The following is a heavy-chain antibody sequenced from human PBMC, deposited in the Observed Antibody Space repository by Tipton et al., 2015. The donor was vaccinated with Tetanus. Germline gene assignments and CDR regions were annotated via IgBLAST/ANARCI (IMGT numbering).Heavy chain of an antibody. Sequence: SLRLSCAASGFTFSSYGMHWVRQAPGKGLEWVAVIWNDGSNKYYADSVKGRFTISRDNSKNTLYLQMNSLRAEDTAVYYCARPTPGHGGLFDYWGQGTLVTVSS. J-gene: IGHJ4*02. CDR2: IWNDGSNK. CDR3: ARPTPGHGGLFDY. D-gene: IGHD3-10*01. CDR1: GFTFSSYG. V-gene: IGHV3-33*01.